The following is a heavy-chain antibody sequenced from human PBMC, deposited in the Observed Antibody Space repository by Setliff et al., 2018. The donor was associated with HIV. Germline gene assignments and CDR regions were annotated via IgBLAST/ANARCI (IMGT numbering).Heavy chain of an antibody. Sequence: SETLSLTCTVSGGSIRSYYWSWIRQPAGKGLEWIGRIYGSRSTNYNPSLESRVTMSVDTSKNQVSLKLNSVTAADAAVYYCARVVPEVVYGAYWFDPWGQGTLVTVSS. V-gene: IGHV4-4*07. CDR3: ARVVPEVVYGAYWFDP. CDR2: IYGSRST. J-gene: IGHJ5*02. D-gene: IGHD4-17*01. CDR1: GGSIRSYY.